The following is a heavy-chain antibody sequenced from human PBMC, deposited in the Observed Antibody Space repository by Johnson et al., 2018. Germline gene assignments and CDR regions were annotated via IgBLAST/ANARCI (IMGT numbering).Heavy chain of an antibody. J-gene: IGHJ3*02. V-gene: IGHV3-9*01. D-gene: IGHD2-21*02. CDR2: ITWNSGRI. CDR1: RFTFDDYA. Sequence: VQLGEAGGGLVQPGRSLRLSCAASRFTFDDYAMHWVRQGPGKGLEWVSSITWNSGRIGYADAVKGRFTISRENAKKSLYLQMNSLRAEDTALYYCVKEIFMGDWNAFDIWGQGTMVTVSS. CDR3: VKEIFMGDWNAFDI.